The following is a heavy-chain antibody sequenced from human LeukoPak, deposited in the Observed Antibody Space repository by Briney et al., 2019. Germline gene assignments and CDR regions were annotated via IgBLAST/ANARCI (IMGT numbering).Heavy chain of an antibody. V-gene: IGHV5-51*01. J-gene: IGHJ4*02. D-gene: IGHD3-22*01. CDR1: GYSFSTYW. CDR3: ARLNDYDSSGYYYVADY. Sequence: GESLKISCKGSGYSFSTYWMGWVRQMPGKGLEWMGIIYPGDSDTRYSPSFQGQVTISADKSISAAYLQWSSLKASDTAMYYCARLNDYDSSGYYYVADYWGQGTLVTVSS. CDR2: IYPGDSDT.